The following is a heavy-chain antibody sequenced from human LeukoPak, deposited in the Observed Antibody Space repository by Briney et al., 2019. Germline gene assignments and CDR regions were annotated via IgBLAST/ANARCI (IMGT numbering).Heavy chain of an antibody. D-gene: IGHD3-3*01. Sequence: SETLSLTCTVSGGSISSSSYYWGWIRQPPGKGLEWIGSIYYSGSTYYNPSLKSRVTISVDTSKNQFSLKLSSVTAADTAVYYCASRWGGYYQPFDYWGQGTLVTASS. J-gene: IGHJ4*02. CDR1: GGSISSSSYY. V-gene: IGHV4-39*01. CDR3: ASRWGGYYQPFDY. CDR2: IYYSGST.